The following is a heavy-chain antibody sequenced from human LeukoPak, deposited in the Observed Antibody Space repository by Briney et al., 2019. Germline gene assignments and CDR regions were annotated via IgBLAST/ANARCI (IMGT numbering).Heavy chain of an antibody. J-gene: IGHJ6*02. CDR3: ARGRQPYYHYGMDV. V-gene: IGHV4-34*01. D-gene: IGHD1-1*01. CDR2: INHSGST. CDR1: GGSFSGYY. Sequence: PSETLSLTCAVYGGSFSGYYWSWIRQPPGKGLEWIGEINHSGSTNYNPSLKSRVTISVDTSKNQFSLKLSSVTAADTAVYYCARGRQPYYHYGMDVWGQGTTVTVSS.